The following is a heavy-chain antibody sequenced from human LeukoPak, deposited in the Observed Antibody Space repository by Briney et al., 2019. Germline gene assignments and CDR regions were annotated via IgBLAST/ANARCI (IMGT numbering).Heavy chain of an antibody. CDR3: ASSHLRDITYYDFWSGPN. V-gene: IGHV1-69*05. CDR2: IIPIFGTA. D-gene: IGHD3-3*01. Sequence: SVKVSCKASGGTFSSYAISWVRQAPGQGLEWMGGIIPIFGTANYAQKFQGRVTITTDESTSTAYMELSSLRSEDTAVYYCASSHLRDITYYDFWSGPNWGQGTLVTVSS. CDR1: GGTFSSYA. J-gene: IGHJ4*02.